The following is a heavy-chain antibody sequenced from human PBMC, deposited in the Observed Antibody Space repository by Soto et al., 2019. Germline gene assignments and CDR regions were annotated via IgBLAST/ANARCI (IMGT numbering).Heavy chain of an antibody. D-gene: IGHD3-10*01. CDR1: GFTFSSYG. J-gene: IGHJ4*02. V-gene: IGHV3-33*01. CDR2: IWYDGSNK. Sequence: HPGGSLRLSCAASGFTFSSYGMHWVRQAPGKGLEWVAVIWYDGSNKHYADSVKGRFTISRDNSKNTLYLQMNSLRAEDTAVYYCARARGSGPFDYWGQGTLVTVSS. CDR3: ARARGSGPFDY.